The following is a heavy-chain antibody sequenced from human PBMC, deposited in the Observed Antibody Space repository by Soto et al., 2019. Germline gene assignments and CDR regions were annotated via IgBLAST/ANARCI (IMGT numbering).Heavy chain of an antibody. CDR2: TYYTSKWYN. J-gene: IGHJ4*02. Sequence: SQTLSLTCAECGDSVTSNNIAWNWLRQSPWRGLEWLGRTYYTSKWYNEYAVSVRRRITINLDTSNNQFFLLLNYVTPDAMAVHYCAGVRWATFDYWGQGAQVTVSS. D-gene: IGHD1-26*01. CDR3: AGVRWATFDY. V-gene: IGHV6-1*01. CDR1: GDSVTSNNIA.